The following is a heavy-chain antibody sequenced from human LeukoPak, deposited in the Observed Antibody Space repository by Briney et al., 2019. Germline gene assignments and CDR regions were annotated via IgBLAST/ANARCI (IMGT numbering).Heavy chain of an antibody. V-gene: IGHV4-39*07. J-gene: IGHJ4*02. CDR3: ARCLGGRCDYFDY. D-gene: IGHD3-16*01. CDR1: GGSISSSSYY. Sequence: SETLSLTCTVSGGSISSSSYYWGWIRQPPGKGLEWIGSIYTSGTTNYNPSLKSRVSISVDTSKNQFSLRLSSVTAADTAVYYCARCLGGRCDYFDYWGQGTLVTASS. CDR2: IYTSGTT.